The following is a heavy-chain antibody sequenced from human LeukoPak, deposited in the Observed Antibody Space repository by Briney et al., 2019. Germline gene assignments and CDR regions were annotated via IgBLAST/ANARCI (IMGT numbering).Heavy chain of an antibody. V-gene: IGHV1-69*05. CDR1: VGTFSSYA. D-gene: IGHD2-2*01. CDR2: IIPNFCTA. CDR3: AAPIVVVPAADDAFDI. Sequence: SVKVSCKASVGTFSSYAISWVRQAPGQGLEWMGGIIPNFCTANYAQKFQGRVTITTDESTSTAYMELSSLRSEDTAVYYCAAPIVVVPAADDAFDIWGQGTMVTVSS. J-gene: IGHJ3*02.